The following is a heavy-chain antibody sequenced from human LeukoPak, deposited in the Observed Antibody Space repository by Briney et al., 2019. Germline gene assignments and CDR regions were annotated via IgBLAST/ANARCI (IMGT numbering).Heavy chain of an antibody. CDR2: ISGSGGST. D-gene: IGHD3-22*01. J-gene: IGHJ6*02. CDR1: GFTFSSYA. V-gene: IGHV3-23*01. CDR3: AKDLLPVVVITYYYYYGMDV. Sequence: GGSLRLSCAASGFTFSSYAMSWVRQAPGKGLEWVSAISGSGGSTYYADSVKGRFTISRDNSKNTLYLQMNSLRAEDTAVYYCAKDLLPVVVITYYYYYGMDVWGQGTTVTVSS.